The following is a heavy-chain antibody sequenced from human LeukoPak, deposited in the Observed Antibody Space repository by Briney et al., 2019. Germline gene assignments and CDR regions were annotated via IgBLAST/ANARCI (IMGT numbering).Heavy chain of an antibody. V-gene: IGHV3-23*01. CDR2: VSGRGDGT. Sequence: GGSLRLSCAASGFTFTSYAMSWVRQAPGKGLEWVSSVSGRGDGTYYADSVRGRFTISRDNSKKTLDLHMDSLRAEDTAVYYCAKERLGGNYGDYAVEYWGQGTMVAVSS. J-gene: IGHJ4*02. CDR1: GFTFTSYA. CDR3: AKERLGGNYGDYAVEY. D-gene: IGHD4-17*01.